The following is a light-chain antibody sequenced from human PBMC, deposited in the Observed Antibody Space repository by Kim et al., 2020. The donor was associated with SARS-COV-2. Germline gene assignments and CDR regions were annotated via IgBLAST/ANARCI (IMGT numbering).Light chain of an antibody. Sequence: ASVKLNWTRSSGHSGYAVERHEQQPEKGPRYLMKLNSDGSHSKGDGIPDCFSGSSSGDERYLTISGRQSEDEADYYCQTWGTGIWVFGGGTKLTVL. CDR1: SGHSGYA. CDR3: QTWGTGIWV. CDR2: LNSDGSH. V-gene: IGLV4-69*01. J-gene: IGLJ3*02.